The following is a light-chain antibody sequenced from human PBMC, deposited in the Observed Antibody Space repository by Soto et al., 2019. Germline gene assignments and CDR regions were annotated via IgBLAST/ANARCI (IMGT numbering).Light chain of an antibody. CDR2: AAT. Sequence: IQMTQSPSSLSAAVGDRVTITCRASTGIRTDLSWYQQKPGKVPKVLIYAATSLHSGVPSRFSGSGSGTDFTLTISSLQPEDFATYYCLQDYNYPWTFGQGTKVDIK. CDR3: LQDYNYPWT. CDR1: TGIRTD. J-gene: IGKJ1*01. V-gene: IGKV1-6*01.